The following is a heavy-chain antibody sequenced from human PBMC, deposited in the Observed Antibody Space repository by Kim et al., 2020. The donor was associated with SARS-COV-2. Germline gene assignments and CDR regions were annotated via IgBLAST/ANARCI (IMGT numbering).Heavy chain of an antibody. J-gene: IGHJ6*02. V-gene: IGHV4-34*01. CDR1: GGSFSGYY. D-gene: IGHD2-2*01. CDR2: INHSGST. CDR3: ARGSIVVVPAASRGYYYYGMDV. Sequence: SETLSLTCAVYGGSFSGYYWSWIRQPPGKGLECIGEINHSGSTNYNPSLKSRVTISVDTSKNQFSLKLSSVTAADTAVYYCARGSIVVVPAASRGYYYYGMDVWGQGTTVTVSS.